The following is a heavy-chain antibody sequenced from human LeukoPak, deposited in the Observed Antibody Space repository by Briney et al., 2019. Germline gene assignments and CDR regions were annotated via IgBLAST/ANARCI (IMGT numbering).Heavy chain of an antibody. D-gene: IGHD3-16*01. Sequence: ASVKVSCKASGYTFTSYYMHWVRQAPGRGLEWMGIINPSGGSTSYAQKFQGRVTMTRDTSTSTVYMELSSLRSEDTAVYYCARDQRFGERLNYYYYYGMDVWGQGTTVTVSS. J-gene: IGHJ6*02. CDR3: ARDQRFGERLNYYYYYGMDV. V-gene: IGHV1-46*01. CDR2: INPSGGST. CDR1: GYTFTSYY.